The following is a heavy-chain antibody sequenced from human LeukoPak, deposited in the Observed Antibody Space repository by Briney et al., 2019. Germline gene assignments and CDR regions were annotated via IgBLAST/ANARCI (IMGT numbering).Heavy chain of an antibody. CDR2: ISSSGTYT. CDR3: ASVRYSSGWYIDY. V-gene: IGHV3-21*01. Sequence: SLRLSCAASGFTFSSYAMHWVRQAPGKGLEWVSSISSSGTYTYYAGSVKGRFTISRDNAKNSLYLQMSSLTAEDTAVYYCASVRYSSGWYIDYWGQGTLVTVSS. D-gene: IGHD6-19*01. CDR1: GFTFSSYA. J-gene: IGHJ4*02.